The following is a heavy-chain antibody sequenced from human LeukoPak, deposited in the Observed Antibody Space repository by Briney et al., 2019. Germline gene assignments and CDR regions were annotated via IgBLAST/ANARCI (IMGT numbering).Heavy chain of an antibody. CDR3: ARETPSRYFDY. CDR2: IIPILGIA. V-gene: IGHV1-69*04. CDR1: GGTFSSYA. D-gene: IGHD4-23*01. Sequence: SVKVSCKASGGTFSSYAISWVRQAPGQGLEWMGRIIPILGIANYAQKFQGRVTITADKSTSTAYMELSSLRSEDTAVYYCARETPSRYFDYWGQGTLVTVSS. J-gene: IGHJ4*02.